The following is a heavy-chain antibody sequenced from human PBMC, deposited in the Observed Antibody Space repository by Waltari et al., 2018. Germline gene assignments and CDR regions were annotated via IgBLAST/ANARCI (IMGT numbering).Heavy chain of an antibody. J-gene: IGHJ4*02. CDR3: DRVLPAATHTPYYFDY. D-gene: IGHD2-2*01. CDR1: GFTFDDYA. V-gene: IGHV3-9*01. Sequence: EVQLVESGGGLVQPGRSLRLSCAASGFTFDDYAMHWVRQAPGKGLELVSGLSWSSGRLGYPDSLKCRFTISKDYGRSSLYLQMNSLRSEDTPLYYCDRVLPAATHTPYYFDYWGQGTLVTVSS. CDR2: LSWSSGRL.